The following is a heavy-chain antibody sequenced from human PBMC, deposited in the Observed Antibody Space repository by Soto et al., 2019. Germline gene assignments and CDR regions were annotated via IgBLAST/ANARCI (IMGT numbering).Heavy chain of an antibody. CDR3: AIAGGIAVPGSHLDQ. J-gene: IGHJ4*02. CDR1: GFTFSSYA. Sequence: EVQLLESGGGSVQPGGSLRLSCAASGFTFSSYAMNWVRQAPGKGLEWVSAITGTGGSTNYADSVEGRFTISRDNSRNTLYLQMSSLRAEDTAVYYCAIAGGIAVPGSHLDQWVQGILVTVSS. D-gene: IGHD6-19*01. CDR2: ITGTGGST. V-gene: IGHV3-23*01.